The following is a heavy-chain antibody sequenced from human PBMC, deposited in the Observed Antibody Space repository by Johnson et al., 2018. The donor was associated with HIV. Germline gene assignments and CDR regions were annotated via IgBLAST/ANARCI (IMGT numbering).Heavy chain of an antibody. CDR2: ISSSGTTI. D-gene: IGHD6-13*01. V-gene: IGHV3-11*04. CDR3: ASGWGIAASDAFDI. CDR1: GVIFSDYY. J-gene: IGHJ3*02. Sequence: QVQLVESGGGLVKPGGSLRLSCVASGVIFSDYYMSWIRQAPGKGLEWVSYISSSGTTISYADSVKGRFTISRDNAKNSLYLQMNSLRAEDTAVYYCASGWGIAASDAFDIWGQGTMVIVSS.